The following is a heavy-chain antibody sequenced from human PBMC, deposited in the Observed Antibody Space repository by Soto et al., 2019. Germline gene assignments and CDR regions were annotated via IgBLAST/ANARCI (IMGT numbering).Heavy chain of an antibody. CDR1: GGSISSSSYY. CDR2: IYYSGST. V-gene: IGHV4-39*01. D-gene: IGHD3-3*01. CDR3: ARGDNFWSGYYYSYYGMDV. Sequence: PSETLSLTCTVSGGSISSSSYYWGWIRQPAGKGLEWIGSIYYSGSTYYNPSLKSRVTISVDTSKNQFSLKLSPVTAADTAVYYCARGDNFWSGYYYSYYGMDVWGQGTTVS. J-gene: IGHJ6*02.